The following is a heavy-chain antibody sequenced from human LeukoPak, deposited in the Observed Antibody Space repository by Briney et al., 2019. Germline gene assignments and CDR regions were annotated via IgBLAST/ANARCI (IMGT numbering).Heavy chain of an antibody. CDR3: AKVHLYSFTPPFDY. CDR1: GFTFSNYG. J-gene: IGHJ4*02. V-gene: IGHV3-30*18. Sequence: PGGSLRLSCAASGFTFSNYGMHWVRQAPGKGLEWVAVISFDGSNKYYADSVKGRFTISRDTSKNTLYLQMNSLRVEDTAIYYCAKVHLYSFTPPFDYWGPGTLVTVSS. CDR2: ISFDGSNK. D-gene: IGHD2-21*01.